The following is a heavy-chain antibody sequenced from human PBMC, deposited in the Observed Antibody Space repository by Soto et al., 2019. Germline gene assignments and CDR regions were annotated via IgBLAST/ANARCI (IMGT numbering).Heavy chain of an antibody. J-gene: IGHJ1*01. CDR3: AIGKSGYYLEYFQH. Sequence: SAVKVPCKASGGTFSSYAISWVRQAPGEGLEWMGGIIPIFGTANYEQKFQGRVTITADESTSTAYMELSSRRSEDTAAYYCAIGKSGYYLEYFQHWGQGTLVTVS. V-gene: IGHV1-69*13. CDR1: GGTFSSYA. CDR2: IIPIFGTA. D-gene: IGHD3-22*01.